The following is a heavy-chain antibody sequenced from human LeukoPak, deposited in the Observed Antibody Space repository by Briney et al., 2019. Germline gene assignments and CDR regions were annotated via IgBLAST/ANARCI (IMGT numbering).Heavy chain of an antibody. D-gene: IGHD3-3*01. V-gene: IGHV1-24*01. CDR1: GYTLTELS. J-gene: IGHJ4*02. CDR2: FDPEDGET. CDR3: ATADVITIFGVVPRIFDY. Sequence: ASVKVSCKFSGYTLTELSMHWVRQAPGKGLEWMGGFDPEDGETIYAQKFQGRVTMTEDTSTDTAYMELSSLRSEDTAVYYCATADVITIFGVVPRIFDYWGQGTLVTVSS.